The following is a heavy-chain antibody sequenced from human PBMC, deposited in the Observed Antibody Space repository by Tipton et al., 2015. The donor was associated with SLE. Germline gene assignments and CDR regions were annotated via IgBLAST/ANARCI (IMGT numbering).Heavy chain of an antibody. V-gene: IGHV4-34*01. CDR1: GGSFSGYY. CDR2: INHSGST. Sequence: TLSLTCVVYGGSFSGYYWSWIRQPPGKGLEWIGEINHSGSTNYNPSLKSRVTISVDTSKNQFSLKLSSVTAADTPVYYCARGLGSSGSFDYWGQGTLVTVSS. D-gene: IGHD6-13*01. CDR3: ARGLGSSGSFDY. J-gene: IGHJ4*02.